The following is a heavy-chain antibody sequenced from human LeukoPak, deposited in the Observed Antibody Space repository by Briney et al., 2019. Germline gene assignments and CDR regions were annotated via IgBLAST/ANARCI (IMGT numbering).Heavy chain of an antibody. V-gene: IGHV1-2*02. CDR3: ARELLDIVVVVAARNAFDI. J-gene: IGHJ3*02. D-gene: IGHD2-15*01. CDR2: INPNSGGT. Sequence: ASVKVSCKASGYTFTGYYMHWVRQAPGQGLEWMGWINPNSGGTNYAQKFQGRVTMTRDTSISTAYVELSRLRSGDTAVYYCARELLDIVVVVAARNAFDIWGQGTMVTVSS. CDR1: GYTFTGYY.